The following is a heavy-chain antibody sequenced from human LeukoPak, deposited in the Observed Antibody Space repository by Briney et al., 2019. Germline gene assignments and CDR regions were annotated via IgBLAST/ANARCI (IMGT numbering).Heavy chain of an antibody. V-gene: IGHV1-46*01. D-gene: IGHD3-3*01. Sequence: GASVKVSCKASGGTFSSYAISWVRQAPGQGLEWMGIINPSGGSTSYAQKFQGRVTMTRDTSTSTVYMELSSLRSEDTAVYYCARDVLRVVIIPWDYYYGMDVWGQGTTVTVSS. CDR1: GGTFSSYA. CDR2: INPSGGST. J-gene: IGHJ6*02. CDR3: ARDVLRVVIIPWDYYYGMDV.